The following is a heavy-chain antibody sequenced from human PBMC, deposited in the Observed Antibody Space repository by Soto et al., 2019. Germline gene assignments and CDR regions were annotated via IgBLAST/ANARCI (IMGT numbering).Heavy chain of an antibody. J-gene: IGHJ4*02. CDR1: GYTLTELS. Sequence: ASVEVSCKVSGYTLTELSMHWVRQSPGKGLEWMGGFDPEDGETIYAQKFQGRVTMTEDTSTDTAYMELSSLRSEDTAVYYCATGGQLWLYFDYSGQGTLLTVSS. V-gene: IGHV1-24*01. D-gene: IGHD5-18*01. CDR2: FDPEDGET. CDR3: ATGGQLWLYFDY.